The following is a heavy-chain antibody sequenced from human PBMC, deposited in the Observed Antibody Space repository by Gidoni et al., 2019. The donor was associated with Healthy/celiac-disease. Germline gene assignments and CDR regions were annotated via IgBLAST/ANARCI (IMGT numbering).Heavy chain of an antibody. D-gene: IGHD6-19*01. CDR1: GGSISSYY. CDR3: ARVGSGGGWYFDL. Sequence: QVQLQESGPELVKPSETLSLTCTVSGGSISSYYWSWIRQPPGKGLEWIGYIYYSGSTNYNPSLKSRVTISVDTSKNQFSLKLSSVTAADTAVYYCARVGSGGGWYFDLWGRGTLVTVSS. CDR2: IYYSGST. V-gene: IGHV4-59*01. J-gene: IGHJ2*01.